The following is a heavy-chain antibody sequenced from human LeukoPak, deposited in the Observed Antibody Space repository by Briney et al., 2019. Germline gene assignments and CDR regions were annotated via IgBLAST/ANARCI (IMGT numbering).Heavy chain of an antibody. CDR3: ARSQGVVPAAIIYYFDY. Sequence: ASVKVSCKASGYTFTGYYMHWVRQAPGQGLEWMGWINPNSGGTNYAQKFQGRVTRTRDTSISTAYMELSRLRSDDTAVYYCARSQGVVPAAIIYYFDYWGQGTLVTVSS. V-gene: IGHV1-2*02. J-gene: IGHJ4*02. CDR1: GYTFTGYY. D-gene: IGHD2-2*01. CDR2: INPNSGGT.